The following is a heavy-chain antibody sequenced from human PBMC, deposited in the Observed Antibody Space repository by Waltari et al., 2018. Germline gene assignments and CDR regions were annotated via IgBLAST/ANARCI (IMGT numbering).Heavy chain of an antibody. V-gene: IGHV3-48*01. D-gene: IGHD5-18*01. CDR2: ISSSSSTI. CDR1: GFTFSSYS. Sequence: EVQLVESGGGLVQPGGSLRLSCAASGFTFSSYSMHWVRQAPGKGLEWVSYISSSSSTIYYADSVKGRFTISRDNAKNSLYLQMNSLRAEDTAVYYCARVYTAIYDYWGQGTLVTVSS. J-gene: IGHJ4*02. CDR3: ARVYTAIYDY.